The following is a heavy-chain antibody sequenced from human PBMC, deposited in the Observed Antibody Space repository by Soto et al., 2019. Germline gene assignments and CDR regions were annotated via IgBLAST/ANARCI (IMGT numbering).Heavy chain of an antibody. Sequence: SETLSLTCAVYGGSFSGYYWSWIRQPPWKGLEWIGEINHSGSTNYNPSLKSRVTISVDTSKNQFSLKLSSVTAADTAVYYCAREKPATMYSGSYWFDPWGQGTLVTVSS. J-gene: IGHJ5*02. CDR3: AREKPATMYSGSYWFDP. CDR2: INHSGST. V-gene: IGHV4-34*01. D-gene: IGHD1-26*01. CDR1: GGSFSGYY.